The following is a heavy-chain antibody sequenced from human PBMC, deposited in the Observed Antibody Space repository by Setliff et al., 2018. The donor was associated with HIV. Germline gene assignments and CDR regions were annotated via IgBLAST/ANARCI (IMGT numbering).Heavy chain of an antibody. CDR2: VRHTGSI. CDR1: GGSSSGYY. J-gene: IGHJ1*01. Sequence: PSETLSLTCAVSGGSSSGYYWSWIRQPPGKGLEWLGDVRHTGSINYSPSLGSRATISVDTSKNQFSLELTSVTAADTAVYYCASSLPYYFSSGYTYWGQGTLVTVS. V-gene: IGHV4-34*01. D-gene: IGHD3-10*01. CDR3: ASSLPYYFSSGYTY.